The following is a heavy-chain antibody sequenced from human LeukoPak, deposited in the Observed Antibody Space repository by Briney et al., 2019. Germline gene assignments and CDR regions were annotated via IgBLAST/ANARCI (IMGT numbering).Heavy chain of an antibody. CDR3: ARASSGLDY. V-gene: IGHV4-4*07. CDR1: GDSISNSY. D-gene: IGHD6-6*01. Sequence: PSETLYLTCTVSGDSISNSYWSWIRQPAGKGLEWIGRIYTSGTTNYNPSLKSRVTMSLDTPKNQFSLNLTSVTAADTAVYYCARASSGLDYWGQGTLVTVSS. J-gene: IGHJ4*02. CDR2: IYTSGTT.